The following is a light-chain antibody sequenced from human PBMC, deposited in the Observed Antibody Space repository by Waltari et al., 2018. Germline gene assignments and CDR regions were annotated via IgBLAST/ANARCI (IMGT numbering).Light chain of an antibody. CDR1: AFPKQY. J-gene: IGLJ2*01. CDR2: KIT. V-gene: IGLV3-25*03. CDR3: QSADSRCKV. Sequence: SYELTQRPSVSVSPGQTARNTCSGDAFPKQYACWYQQKPVQAPVGAISKITERPSGIPDLLAGSSAGTTLTLTKSGVQAECEAYHYCQSADSRCKVFGGGTKLTFL.